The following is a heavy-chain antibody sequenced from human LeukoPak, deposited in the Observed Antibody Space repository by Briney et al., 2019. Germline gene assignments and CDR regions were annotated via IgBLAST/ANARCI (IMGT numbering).Heavy chain of an antibody. D-gene: IGHD3-16*01. CDR1: GFTCSSYW. J-gene: IGHJ4*02. CDR3: ARTWGANYYFDY. CDR2: IKQDGGEK. V-gene: IGHV3-7*01. Sequence: GGSLRLSCAGSGFTCSSYWMNWVRQAPEKGLEWVANIKQDGGEKDYVDSVKGRFTISRDNAKNSLYLQMNSLRAEDTAVYYCARTWGANYYFDYWGQGTLVTVSS.